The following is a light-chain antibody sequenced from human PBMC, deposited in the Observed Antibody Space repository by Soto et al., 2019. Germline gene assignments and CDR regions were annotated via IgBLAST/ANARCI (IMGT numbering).Light chain of an antibody. CDR2: GAS. CDR1: ETVATN. V-gene: IGKV3-20*01. J-gene: IGKJ3*01. Sequence: EVVMTQSPATLSVSPGERATLSCRASETVATNLAWYQQKPGQAPRLLISGASTRAAGISDRFRGSGSGTDFTLTISRLEPEDFAVYYCQQCGGSPLFSFGPGTRVDI. CDR3: QQCGGSPLFS.